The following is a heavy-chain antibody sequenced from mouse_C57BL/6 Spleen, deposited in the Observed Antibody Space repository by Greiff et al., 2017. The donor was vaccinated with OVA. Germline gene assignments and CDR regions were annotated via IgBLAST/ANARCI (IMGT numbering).Heavy chain of an antibody. Sequence: EVQVVESGGGLVQPKGSLKLSCAASGFTFNTYAMHWVRQAPGKGLEWVARIRSKSSNYATYYADSVKDRFTISRDDSQSMLYLQMNNLKTEDTAMYYCVREGPYYYGSSWGYFDVWGTGTTVTVSS. CDR3: VREGPYYYGSSWGYFDV. CDR2: IRSKSSNYAT. D-gene: IGHD1-1*01. V-gene: IGHV10-3*01. CDR1: GFTFNTYA. J-gene: IGHJ1*03.